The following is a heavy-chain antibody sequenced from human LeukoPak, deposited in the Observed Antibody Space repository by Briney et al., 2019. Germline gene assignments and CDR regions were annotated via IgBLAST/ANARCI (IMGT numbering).Heavy chain of an antibody. CDR2: ISNEGSDK. V-gene: IGHV3-30*18. CDR3: AKAQYSGNYWPFVY. Sequence: GRPLRLSYAASGFTFSSYGMHWVRQAPGKGLEWVAAISNEGSDKYYADSVKGRFTISRDNSKNTLYLQMNSLRADDTAVYYCAKAQYSGNYWPFVYWGQGTLVTVSS. CDR1: GFTFSSYG. J-gene: IGHJ4*02. D-gene: IGHD1-26*01.